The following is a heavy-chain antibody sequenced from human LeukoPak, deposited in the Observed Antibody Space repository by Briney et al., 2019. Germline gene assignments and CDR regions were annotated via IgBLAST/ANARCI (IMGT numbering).Heavy chain of an antibody. CDR2: IRYDGSNK. J-gene: IGHJ1*01. V-gene: IGHV3-30*02. CDR3: ATDLEGSSCWYFSYFQH. D-gene: IGHD6-19*01. Sequence: GGSLRLSCAASGFTFSAYGMHWVRQAPGKGLEWVAFIRYDGSNKYHGDSVKGRFTISRDNSKNTLYLQMNSLRTEDTAVYHCATDLEGSSCWYFSYFQHWGQGTLVTVSS. CDR1: GFTFSAYG.